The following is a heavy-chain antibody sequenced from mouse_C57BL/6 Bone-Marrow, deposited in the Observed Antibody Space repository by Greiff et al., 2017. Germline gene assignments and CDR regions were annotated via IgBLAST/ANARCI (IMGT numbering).Heavy chain of an antibody. J-gene: IGHJ3*01. D-gene: IGHD2-2*01. CDR3: ARSSLWLRRSGFAY. CDR2: IAPDDGET. Sequence: VQLKESGAELVKPGASVKLSCTASGFNIKDYYMHWVKQRTEQGLEWIGRIAPDDGETKYAPKFPGKATITADTSSNTAYLQLSSLTSADTAVYYCARSSLWLRRSGFAYWGQGTLVTVSA. CDR1: GFNIKDYY. V-gene: IGHV14-2*01.